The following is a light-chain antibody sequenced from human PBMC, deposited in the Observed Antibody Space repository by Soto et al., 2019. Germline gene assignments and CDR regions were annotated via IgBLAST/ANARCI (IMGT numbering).Light chain of an antibody. CDR3: QQYNSYSRRT. Sequence: DIQMTQSPSTLSASVGDRVTITCRASQSISSWLAWYQQKPGKAPKLLIYDASSLESGVPSRFSGSGSGTEFTLTFSSLQPDDFATYYCQQYNSYSRRTFGQGTKV. J-gene: IGKJ1*01. CDR2: DAS. CDR1: QSISSW. V-gene: IGKV1-5*01.